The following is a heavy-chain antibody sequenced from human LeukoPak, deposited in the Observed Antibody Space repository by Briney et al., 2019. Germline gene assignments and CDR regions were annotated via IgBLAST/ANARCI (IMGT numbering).Heavy chain of an antibody. CDR2: IYYSGST. V-gene: IGHV4-39*07. D-gene: IGHD6-19*01. J-gene: IGHJ4*02. Sequence: SETLSLTCTVSGGSISSSTYYWGWIRQPPGKGLEWIGNIYYSGSTYYNPSLKSRVTISVDTSKNQFSLKLSSVTAADTAVYYCAREGRSVSSGWGWSYWGQGTLVTVSS. CDR3: AREGRSVSSGWGWSY. CDR1: GGSISSSTYY.